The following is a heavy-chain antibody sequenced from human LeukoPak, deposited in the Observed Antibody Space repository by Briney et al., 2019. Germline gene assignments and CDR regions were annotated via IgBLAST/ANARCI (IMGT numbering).Heavy chain of an antibody. V-gene: IGHV1-2*02. CDR2: INPHSGGK. CDR3: ARDGIGIYTYYYGLGSLDP. Sequence: ASVKVSCKASGYTFTGYYMHWVRHAPGQGLEWMGWINPHSGGKNYAQKFQGRVTMTRDTSISTAYMELSRLRSDDTAVYYCARDGIGIYTYYYGLGSLDPWGQGTLVTVSS. J-gene: IGHJ5*02. D-gene: IGHD3-10*01. CDR1: GYTFTGYY.